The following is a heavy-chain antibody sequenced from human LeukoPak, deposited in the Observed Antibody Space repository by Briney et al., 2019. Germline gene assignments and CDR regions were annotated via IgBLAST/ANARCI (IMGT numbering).Heavy chain of an antibody. CDR2: INPNSGGT. CDR3: ATGYSSSWYEKAFDI. Sequence: ASVKVSCKASGYTLNGYYIHWVRQAPGQGLEWMGWINPNSGGTNYAQKFQGRVTMTRDTSISTAYMELSRLRSDDTAVYYCATGYSSSWYEKAFDIWGQGTMVTVSS. D-gene: IGHD6-13*01. V-gene: IGHV1-2*02. CDR1: GYTLNGYY. J-gene: IGHJ3*02.